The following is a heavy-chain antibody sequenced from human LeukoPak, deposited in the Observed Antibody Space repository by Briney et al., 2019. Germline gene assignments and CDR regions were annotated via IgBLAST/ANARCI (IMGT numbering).Heavy chain of an antibody. V-gene: IGHV4-59*01. CDR2: IYYSGST. J-gene: IGHJ5*02. D-gene: IGHD4-23*01. CDR1: GGSISSYY. Sequence: SETLSLTCTVSGGSISSYYWSWIRQPPGKGLEWIGYIYYSGSTNYNPSLKSRVTMSVDTSKNQFSLKLNSVTAADTAVYYCARDPVYGGKGLGPWGQGTLVTVSS. CDR3: ARDPVYGGKGLGP.